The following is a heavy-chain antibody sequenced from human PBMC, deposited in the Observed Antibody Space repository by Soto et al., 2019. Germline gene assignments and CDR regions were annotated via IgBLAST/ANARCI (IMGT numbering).Heavy chain of an antibody. J-gene: IGHJ1*01. Sequence: QVQLVESGGGVVQPGRSVRLSCAASGCSFSYYAMHWVRQAPSKGLEWVAVIAYDSSKKYYADSVKGRFTISRDNSKNTLYLQMNSLRDDDTAVYYCASPYCSGGSCYLTEYFQYWGQGTLVTVSS. D-gene: IGHD2-15*01. V-gene: IGHV3-30*03. CDR2: IAYDSSKK. CDR1: GCSFSYYA. CDR3: ASPYCSGGSCYLTEYFQY.